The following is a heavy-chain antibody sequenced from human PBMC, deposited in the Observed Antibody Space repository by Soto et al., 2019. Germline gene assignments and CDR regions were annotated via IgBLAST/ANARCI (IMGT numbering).Heavy chain of an antibody. CDR2: IYYSGST. D-gene: IGHD5-12*01. CDR3: AVNVEMATINWFDP. Sequence: LSLTCTVSGGSISSGGYYWSWIRQHPGKGLEWIGYIYYSGSTYYNPSLKSRVTISVDTSKNQFSLKLSSVTAADTAVYYCAVNVEMATINWFDPWGQGTLVTVSS. J-gene: IGHJ5*02. V-gene: IGHV4-31*03. CDR1: GGSISSGGYY.